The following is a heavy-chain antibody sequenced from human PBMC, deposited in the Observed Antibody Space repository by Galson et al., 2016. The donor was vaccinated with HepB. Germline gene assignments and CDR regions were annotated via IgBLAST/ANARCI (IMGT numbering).Heavy chain of an antibody. J-gene: IGHJ3*02. CDR1: GFNFDDYA. D-gene: IGHD3-22*01. V-gene: IGHV3-43*02. Sequence: SLRLSCTASGFNFDDYAMHWVRQVPGKALEWVSTISGDGRSSYYADSLKGHFTISRDSTKTSLYLQMSGLRLEDTALYFCAASSPSGDTDYFESSGAFAFFDIWGHGTKVTVTS. CDR3: AASSPSGDTDYFESSGAFAFFDI. CDR2: ISGDGRSS.